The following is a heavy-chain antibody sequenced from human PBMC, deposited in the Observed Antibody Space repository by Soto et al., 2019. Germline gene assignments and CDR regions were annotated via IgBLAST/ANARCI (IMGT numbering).Heavy chain of an antibody. CDR1: GFTFSSYA. J-gene: IGHJ2*01. CDR2: ISYDGSDK. CDR3: ARDARTGTHWYFDL. Sequence: QVQLVESGGGVVQPGRSLRLSCAASGFTFSSYAMHWVRQAPGKGLDWVAAISYDGSDKYYADSVKGRFTISRDNSKNTLYLQMNSLRAEDTAVYYCARDARTGTHWYFDLWDRGTLVTVSS. V-gene: IGHV3-30-3*01. D-gene: IGHD1-7*01.